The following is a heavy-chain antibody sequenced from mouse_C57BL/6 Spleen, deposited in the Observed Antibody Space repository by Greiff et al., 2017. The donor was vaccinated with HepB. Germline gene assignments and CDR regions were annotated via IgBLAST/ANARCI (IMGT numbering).Heavy chain of an antibody. CDR2: ISYDGSN. Sequence: ESGPGLVKPSQSLSLTCSVTGYSITSGYYWNWIRQFPGNKLEWMGYISYDGSNNYNPSLKNRISITRDTSKNQFFLKLNSVTTEDTATYYCASWGLYDGYYVLFDYWGQGTTLTVSS. CDR1: GYSITSGYY. CDR3: ASWGLYDGYYVLFDY. V-gene: IGHV3-6*01. J-gene: IGHJ2*01. D-gene: IGHD2-3*01.